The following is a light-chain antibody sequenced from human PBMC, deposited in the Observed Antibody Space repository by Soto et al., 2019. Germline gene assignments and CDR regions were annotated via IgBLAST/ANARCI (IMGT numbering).Light chain of an antibody. V-gene: IGLV2-11*01. Sequence: QSARTQPRSVSGSPGQSVTISCTGTSSDFGGYNYVSWYQHHPGKAPKLMIYDVSERPSGVPDRCSGSKSGNTAYLTISGLQAEDEADYYRVSYAGTFYVYGTGTKVTV. CDR2: DVS. J-gene: IGLJ1*01. CDR1: SSDFGGYNY. CDR3: VSYAGTFYV.